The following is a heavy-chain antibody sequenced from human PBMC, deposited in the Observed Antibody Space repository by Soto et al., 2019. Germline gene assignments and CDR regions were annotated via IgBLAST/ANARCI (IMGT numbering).Heavy chain of an antibody. D-gene: IGHD6-13*01. Sequence: QVQLQQWGAGLLKPSETLSLTCAVYGGSFSGYYWSWIRQPPGKGLEWIGEINHSGSTNYNPSLKSRVTISVDTSKHQFSLKLSSVTAADTAVYYCARGYGSNFDYWGQGTLVTVSS. CDR1: GGSFSGYY. J-gene: IGHJ4*02. CDR3: ARGYGSNFDY. V-gene: IGHV4-34*01. CDR2: INHSGST.